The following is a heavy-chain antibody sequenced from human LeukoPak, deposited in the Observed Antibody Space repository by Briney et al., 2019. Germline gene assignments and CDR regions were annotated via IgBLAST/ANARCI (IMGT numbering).Heavy chain of an antibody. D-gene: IGHD3-9*01. V-gene: IGHV1-69*06. CDR1: GGTFSSYA. CDR2: IIPIFGTA. J-gene: IGHJ6*03. CDR3: ARGAYDILSHYYYMDV. Sequence: ASVKVSCKASGGTFSSYAISWVRQAPGQGLEWMGGIIPIFGTANYAQKFQGRVTITADKSTSTAYMELSSLRSEDTAVYYCARGAYDILSHYYYMDVWGKGTAVTVSS.